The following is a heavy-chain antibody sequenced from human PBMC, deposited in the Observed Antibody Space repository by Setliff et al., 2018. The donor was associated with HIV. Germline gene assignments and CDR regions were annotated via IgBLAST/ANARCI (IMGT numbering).Heavy chain of an antibody. V-gene: IGHV5-51*01. CDR1: GYNFNSHW. D-gene: IGHD4-17*01. Sequence: GESLKISCKGSGYNFNSHWIGWVRQMPGKSLDWVGIIFPGDSDTRYNPSFEGQVTISADKSISTAYLQWSSLKASDTTIYYCTRQGDFGQWGDYWGQGAQVTVS. J-gene: IGHJ4*02. CDR2: IFPGDSDT. CDR3: TRQGDFGQWGDY.